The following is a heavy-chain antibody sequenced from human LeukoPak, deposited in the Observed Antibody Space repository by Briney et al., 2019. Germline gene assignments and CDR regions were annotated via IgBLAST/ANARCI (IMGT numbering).Heavy chain of an antibody. Sequence: GGSLRLSCAASGFTFSSYAMHWVRQAPGKGLEWVSGISGSGGDTHYAESVKGRFTVSRDNSKNTLYLQMNSLRAEDTAVYYCAKVASGSYYNWPFDYWGQGTLVTVSS. CDR2: ISGSGGDT. D-gene: IGHD1-26*01. J-gene: IGHJ4*02. CDR1: GFTFSSYA. CDR3: AKVASGSYYNWPFDY. V-gene: IGHV3-23*01.